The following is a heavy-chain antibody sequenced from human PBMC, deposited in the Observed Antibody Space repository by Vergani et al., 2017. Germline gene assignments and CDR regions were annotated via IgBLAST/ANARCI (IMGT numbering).Heavy chain of an antibody. V-gene: IGHV5-51*01. J-gene: IGHJ6*02. CDR1: GYSFTSYW. Sequence: EVQLVQSGAEVKKPGESLKISCKGSGYSFTSYWIGWVRQMPGKGLEWMGIIYPGDSDTRYSPSFQGQVTISADKSISAAYLQWSSLKASDTAMDYCAGLYYYGSGNPEYRVWYYYYGMDVWGQGTTVTVSS. D-gene: IGHD3-10*01. CDR3: AGLYYYGSGNPEYRVWYYYYGMDV. CDR2: IYPGDSDT.